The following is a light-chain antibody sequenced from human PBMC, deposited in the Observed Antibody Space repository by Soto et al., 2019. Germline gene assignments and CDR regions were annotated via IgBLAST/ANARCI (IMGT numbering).Light chain of an antibody. CDR1: SSDVGSYNL. CDR2: EGG. V-gene: IGLV2-23*03. Sequence: QAVVTQPASVSGSPGQSITISCTGTSSDVGSYNLVSWYQQHPGKAPKLMIYEGGKRPSGVSTRFSASRSGNTASLTISGLQAEDAADYYCCSYAGSSNFVVFGGGTKLTVL. CDR3: CSYAGSSNFVV. J-gene: IGLJ2*01.